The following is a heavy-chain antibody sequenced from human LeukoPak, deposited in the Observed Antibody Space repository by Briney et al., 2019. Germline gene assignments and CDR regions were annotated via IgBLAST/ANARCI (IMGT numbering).Heavy chain of an antibody. Sequence: SETLSLTCAVYGGSFSGYYWSWIRQPPGKGLEWIGEINHSGSTNYNPSLKSRVIISVDTSKNQFSLKLSSVTAADTAVYYCARGPPTMVRGVGYFDYWGQGTLVTVSS. CDR3: ARGPPTMVRGVGYFDY. D-gene: IGHD3-10*01. J-gene: IGHJ4*02. V-gene: IGHV4-34*01. CDR2: INHSGST. CDR1: GGSFSGYY.